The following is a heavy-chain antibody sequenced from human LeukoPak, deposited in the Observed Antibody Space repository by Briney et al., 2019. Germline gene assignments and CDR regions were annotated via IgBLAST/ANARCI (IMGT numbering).Heavy chain of an antibody. D-gene: IGHD2-2*01. CDR2: INPNGGGT. J-gene: IGHJ4*02. CDR3: ARDYCSSSRCYPQN. Sequence: ASVKVSCKASGYTFTGYYMHWVRQAPGQGLEWMGWINPNGGGTNYAQKFQGRVTMTRDTSISTAYMELSRLRSDDTAVYYCARDYCSSSRCYPQNWGQGTLVTVSS. CDR1: GYTFTGYY. V-gene: IGHV1-2*02.